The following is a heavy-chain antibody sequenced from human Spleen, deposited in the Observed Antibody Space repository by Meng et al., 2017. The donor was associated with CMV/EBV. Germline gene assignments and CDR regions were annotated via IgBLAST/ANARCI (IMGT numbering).Heavy chain of an antibody. D-gene: IGHD1-14*01. J-gene: IGHJ6*02. Sequence: ASVKVSCKASGYTFTSYGISWVRQAPGQGLEWMGWISAYNGNTNYAQKLQGRVTMTTDTSTSTAYMELSNLTSDDTAVYYCARGRNYYFEMDVWGQGTTVTVSS. CDR2: ISAYNGNT. V-gene: IGHV1-18*01. CDR1: GYTFTSYG. CDR3: ARGRNYYFEMDV.